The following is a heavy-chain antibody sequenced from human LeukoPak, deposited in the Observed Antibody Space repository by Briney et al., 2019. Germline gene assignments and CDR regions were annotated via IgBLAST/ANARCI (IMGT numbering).Heavy chain of an antibody. Sequence: GGSLRLSCSASGFTFSSYAMHWVRQAPGKGLEYVSAISSNGGTTYFADSVKGRFTISRDNSKNTLYLQMNNLRTEDTAVYYCARHWDSSRGSYGDYWGQGTLVTVSS. CDR1: GFTFSSYA. D-gene: IGHD1-26*01. V-gene: IGHV3-64*04. J-gene: IGHJ4*02. CDR3: ARHWDSSRGSYGDY. CDR2: ISSNGGTT.